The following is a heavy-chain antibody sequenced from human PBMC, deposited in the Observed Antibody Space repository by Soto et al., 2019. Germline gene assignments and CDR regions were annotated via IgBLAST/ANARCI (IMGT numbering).Heavy chain of an antibody. J-gene: IGHJ4*02. CDR2: FDPEDGET. V-gene: IGHV1-24*01. Sequence: ASVKVSCKVSGCTLTELSMHWVRQAPGKGLEWMGGFDPEDGETIYAQKFQGRVTMTEDTSTDTAYMELSSLRSEDTAVYYCATDRYSSGWTLLDYWGQGTLVTAPQ. D-gene: IGHD6-19*01. CDR3: ATDRYSSGWTLLDY. CDR1: GCTLTELS.